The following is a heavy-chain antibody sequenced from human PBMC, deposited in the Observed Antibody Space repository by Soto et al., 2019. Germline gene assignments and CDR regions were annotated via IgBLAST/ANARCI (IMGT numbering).Heavy chain of an antibody. CDR3: ARRGDGYAFDI. D-gene: IGHD3-10*01. CDR2: ISYDGSNK. CDR1: GFTFSSYG. J-gene: IGHJ3*02. V-gene: IGHV3-30*03. Sequence: QVQLVESGGGVVQPGRSLRLSCAASGFTFSSYGMHWVRQAPGKGLEWVAVISYDGSNKYYADSVKGRFTISRDNSKNTLYLQMNSLRAEDTAVYYCARRGDGYAFDIWGQGTMVNVSS.